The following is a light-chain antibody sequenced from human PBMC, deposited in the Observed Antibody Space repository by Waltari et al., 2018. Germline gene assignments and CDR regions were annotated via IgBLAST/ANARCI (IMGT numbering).Light chain of an antibody. CDR1: SIDIGGDNY. CDR3: SSYRSSSTLV. CDR2: NVN. Sequence: QSALPQPASVSAPPGQSITIPCTGTSIDIGGDNYVYWFQQHPGRVPKLILYNVNKRPSGVSNRFSGSKSGNAASLTISGLQAEDEADYYCSSYRSSSTLVFGAGTKVTVL. V-gene: IGLV2-14*03. J-gene: IGLJ3*02.